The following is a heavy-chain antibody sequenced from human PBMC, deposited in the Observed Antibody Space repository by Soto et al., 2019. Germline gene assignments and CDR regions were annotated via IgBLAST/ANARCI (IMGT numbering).Heavy chain of an antibody. V-gene: IGHV3-23*01. CDR2: ISGSGGST. CDR3: AKDYAPRGIAVAGTAWYFDL. D-gene: IGHD6-19*01. CDR1: GFTFSSYA. J-gene: IGHJ2*01. Sequence: EVQLLESGGGLVQPGGSLRLSCAASGFTFSSYAMSWVRQAPGKGLEWVSAISGSGGSTYYADSVKGRFTISRDNSKNTLYLQMNILSAEDTAVYYCAKDYAPRGIAVAGTAWYFDLCGRGTLVTVSS.